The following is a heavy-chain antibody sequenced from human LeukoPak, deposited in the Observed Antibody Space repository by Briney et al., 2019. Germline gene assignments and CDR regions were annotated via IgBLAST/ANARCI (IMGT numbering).Heavy chain of an antibody. Sequence: GGSLRLSCAASGFTVSSNYMSWVRQAPGKGLEWVSVIYSGGSTYYADSVKGRFTISRDNSKNTLYLQMNSLRAEDTAVYYCATEPIYCGGDCSESSVDYWGQGTLVTVSS. CDR1: GFTVSSNY. D-gene: IGHD2-21*02. V-gene: IGHV3-53*01. CDR2: IYSGGST. J-gene: IGHJ4*02. CDR3: ATEPIYCGGDCSESSVDY.